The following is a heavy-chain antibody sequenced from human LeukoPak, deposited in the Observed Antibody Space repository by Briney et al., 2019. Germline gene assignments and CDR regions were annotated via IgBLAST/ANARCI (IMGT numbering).Heavy chain of an antibody. Sequence: PGGSLRLSCAASGFTFSSHWMHWVRQAPGKGLEWISRNKTDGSSTDYVDSVKGRFTISRDNAKNTLYLQMTSLRVEDTAVYYCARDHSPGWFGPWGQGTLVTVSS. CDR1: GFTFSSHW. CDR3: ARDHSPGWFGP. J-gene: IGHJ5*02. D-gene: IGHD4-11*01. V-gene: IGHV3-74*01. CDR2: NKTDGSST.